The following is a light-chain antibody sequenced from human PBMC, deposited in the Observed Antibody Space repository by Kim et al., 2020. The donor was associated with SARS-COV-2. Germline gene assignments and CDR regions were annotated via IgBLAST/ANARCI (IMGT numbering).Light chain of an antibody. Sequence: GQSVTISCTGTSSDVGDYNYVSWYQQHPGKAPKLMIYEVSKRPSGVPDRFSGSKSGNTASLTVSGLQAEDEADYYCSSYAGSNNLVFGGGTKLTVL. CDR3: SSYAGSNNLV. V-gene: IGLV2-8*01. CDR1: SSDVGDYNY. J-gene: IGLJ3*02. CDR2: EVS.